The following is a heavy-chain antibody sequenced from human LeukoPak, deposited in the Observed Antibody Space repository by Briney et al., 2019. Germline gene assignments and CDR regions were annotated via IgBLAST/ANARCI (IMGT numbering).Heavy chain of an antibody. Sequence: GGSLRLSCAASGFTFSSYAMSWVRQAPGKGLEWVSAISGGGGSTYYADSVKGRFTISRDNSKNTLYLQMNSLRAEDTAVYYCAKDHSVAVAGDFDYWGQGTLVTVSS. D-gene: IGHD6-19*01. CDR2: ISGGGGST. J-gene: IGHJ4*02. CDR1: GFTFSSYA. V-gene: IGHV3-23*01. CDR3: AKDHSVAVAGDFDY.